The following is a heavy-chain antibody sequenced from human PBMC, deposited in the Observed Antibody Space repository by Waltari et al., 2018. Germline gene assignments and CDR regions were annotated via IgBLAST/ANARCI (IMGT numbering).Heavy chain of an antibody. CDR1: GYTFTSYD. D-gene: IGHD3-3*01. CDR3: ARDPYYDFWIYMDV. CDR2: MNPNSGNT. V-gene: IGHV1-8*01. J-gene: IGHJ6*03. Sequence: QVQLVQSGAEVKKPGASVKVSCQASGYTFTSYDINWVRQATGQGLEWMGWMNPNSGNTGYAQKFQGRVTMTRNTSISTAYMELSSLRSEDTAVYYCARDPYYDFWIYMDVWGKGTTVTVSS.